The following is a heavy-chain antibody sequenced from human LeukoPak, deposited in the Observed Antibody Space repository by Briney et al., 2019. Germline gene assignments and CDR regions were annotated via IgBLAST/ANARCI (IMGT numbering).Heavy chain of an antibody. CDR1: GYTFTGYY. Sequence: AASVKVSCKASGYTFTGYYMHWVRQAPGQGLEWMGWINPNSGGTNYAQKFQGRVTMTRDTSISTAYMELSRLRSDDTAVYYCARARGRIVVVPAAIYYWGQGTLVTVSS. CDR3: ARARGRIVVVPAAIYY. J-gene: IGHJ4*02. D-gene: IGHD2-2*01. CDR2: INPNSGGT. V-gene: IGHV1-2*02.